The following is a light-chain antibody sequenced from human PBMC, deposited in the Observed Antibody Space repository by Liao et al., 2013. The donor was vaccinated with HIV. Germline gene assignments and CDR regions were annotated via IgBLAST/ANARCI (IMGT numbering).Light chain of an antibody. V-gene: IGLV3-21*04. CDR2: YDS. J-gene: IGLJ3*02. Sequence: SFVLTQPPSVSVAPGKTARITCGGNNLGSKSVHWYQQKPGQAPVLVIYYDSDRPSGIPERFSGSNSGNTATLTISRVEAGDEADYYCQVWDSSDDHPVFGGGTKLTVL. CDR1: NLGSKS. CDR3: QVWDSSDDHPV.